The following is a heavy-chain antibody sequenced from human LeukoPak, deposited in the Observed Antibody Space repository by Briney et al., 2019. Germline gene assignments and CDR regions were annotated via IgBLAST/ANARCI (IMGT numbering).Heavy chain of an antibody. J-gene: IGHJ4*02. CDR2: IYHSGSS. CDR3: ARSDSSGYYPQPGTSDY. D-gene: IGHD3-22*01. Sequence: PSETLSLTCTVSGDSISSSRYYWGWIRQPPGKGLESIGYIYHSGSSSYNPSLRSRVTISVDTSKNQFSLKLSSVTAADTAVYYCARSDSSGYYPQPGTSDYWGQGTLVTVSS. CDR1: GDSISSSRYY. V-gene: IGHV4-39*07.